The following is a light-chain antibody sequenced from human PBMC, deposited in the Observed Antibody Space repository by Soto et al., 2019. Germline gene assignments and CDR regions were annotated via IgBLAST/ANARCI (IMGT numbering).Light chain of an antibody. CDR2: DVS. CDR3: CSSAGTYTSV. Sequence: QSALTQPRSVSGSPGQSVTISCTGTSSDVGGYNYVSWYQQHPGKAPKLMIYDVSKRPSGVPDRCSGSKSGNKASLTIYGXXXXXXXXYYCCSSAGTYTSVFGGGTKLTV. CDR1: SSDVGGYNY. J-gene: IGLJ3*02. V-gene: IGLV2-11*01.